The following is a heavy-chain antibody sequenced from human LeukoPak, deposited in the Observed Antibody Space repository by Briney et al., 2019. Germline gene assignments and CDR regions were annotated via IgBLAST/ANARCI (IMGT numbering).Heavy chain of an antibody. CDR1: GFSFSNYI. D-gene: IGHD2-21*02. V-gene: IGHV3-21*01. J-gene: IGHJ4*02. CDR3: AREMVTAISASFDY. CDR2: ISSSDYI. Sequence: PGRSLRLSCAASGFSFSNYIMNWVRQAPGKGLEWVSSISSSDYIYYADSVKGRFTISRDNAKNSLYLQMNSLRAEDAAVYYCAREMVTAISASFDYWGQGTLVTVSS.